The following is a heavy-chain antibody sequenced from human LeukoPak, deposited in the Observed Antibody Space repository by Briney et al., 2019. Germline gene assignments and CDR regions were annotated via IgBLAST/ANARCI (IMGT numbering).Heavy chain of an antibody. D-gene: IGHD3-22*01. J-gene: IGHJ4*02. V-gene: IGHV1-69*05. CDR1: GGTFSSYA. CDR2: IIPIFGTA. Sequence: SVKVSCKASGGTFSSYAISWVRQAPGQGLERMGRIIPIFGTANYAQKFQGRVTITTDESTSTAYMELSSLGSEDTAVYYCARARLDYYDSSGYYLSWGQGTLVTVSS. CDR3: ARARLDYYDSSGYYLS.